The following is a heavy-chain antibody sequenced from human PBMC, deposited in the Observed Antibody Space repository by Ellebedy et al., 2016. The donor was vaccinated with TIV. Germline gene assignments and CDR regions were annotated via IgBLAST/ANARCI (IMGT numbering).Heavy chain of an antibody. V-gene: IGHV3-30*02. D-gene: IGHD3-22*01. J-gene: IGHJ4*02. Sequence: GESLKISCAASNFTFSHYTIYWVRQAPGQGLEGVAFIRPDAIDEEYADSVKGRFAISRDNSKNTLYLQMNSLTTEDTATYYCSKCMWLSGGGSGVESWGQGNLVIVSS. CDR2: IRPDAIDE. CDR1: NFTFSHYT. CDR3: SKCMWLSGGGSGVES.